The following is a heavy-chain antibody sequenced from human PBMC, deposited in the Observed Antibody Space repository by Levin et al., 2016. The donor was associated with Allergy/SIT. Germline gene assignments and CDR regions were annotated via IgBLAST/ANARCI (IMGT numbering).Heavy chain of an antibody. Sequence: SETLSLTCTVSGGSISSGSYYWSWIRQPAGKGLEWIGRIYTSGSTNYNPSLKSRVTISVDTSKNQFSLKLSSVTAADTAVYYCARGEGGSYQALLGYWGQGTLVTVSS. CDR1: GGSISSGSYY. V-gene: IGHV4-61*02. J-gene: IGHJ4*02. CDR3: ARGEGGSYQALLGY. CDR2: IYTSGST. D-gene: IGHD1-26*01.